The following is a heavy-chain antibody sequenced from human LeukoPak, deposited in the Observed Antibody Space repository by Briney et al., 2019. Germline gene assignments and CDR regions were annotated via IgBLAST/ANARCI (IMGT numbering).Heavy chain of an antibody. Sequence: ETLSLTCTVSGGSISSYYWCWIRQPPGKGLEWIGYIHYSGSTNYNPSLKSRVTMAVDTSENQFSLNLSSVTTADTAVYYCARGGTGYSSYYNMDVWGQGTTVTVSS. CDR2: IHYSGST. CDR1: GGSISSYY. J-gene: IGHJ6*02. CDR3: ARGGTGYSSYYNMDV. V-gene: IGHV4-59*01. D-gene: IGHD5-18*01.